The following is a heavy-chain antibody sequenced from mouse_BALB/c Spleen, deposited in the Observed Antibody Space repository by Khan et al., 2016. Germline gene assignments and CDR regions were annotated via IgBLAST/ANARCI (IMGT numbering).Heavy chain of an antibody. CDR1: GYSITSDYA. Sequence: EVQLQESGPGLVKPSQSLSLTCTVTGYSITSDYAWNWIRQFPGNKLEWMGYISYSGSTSYNPSLKSRISITRDTSKNQFFLQLNSVTTEDTATYYCARFWPGAMDYWGQGTSVTVSS. CDR3: ARFWPGAMDY. J-gene: IGHJ4*01. CDR2: ISYSGST. V-gene: IGHV3-2*02.